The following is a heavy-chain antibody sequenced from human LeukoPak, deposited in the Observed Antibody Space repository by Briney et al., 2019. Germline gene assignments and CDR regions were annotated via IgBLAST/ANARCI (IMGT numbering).Heavy chain of an antibody. J-gene: IGHJ4*02. CDR2: ISGSGDST. D-gene: IGHD3-22*01. CDR1: GFTFSSYG. CDR3: ARQVGFCSDSTCYFDY. Sequence: GGSLRLSCAASGFTFSSYGMHWVRQAPGKGLQWVSAISGSGDSTDYADSVKGRSTISRDNSKNIVYLQMSSLRADDTAIYYCARQVGFCSDSTCYFDYWGQGALVTVSS. V-gene: IGHV3-23*01.